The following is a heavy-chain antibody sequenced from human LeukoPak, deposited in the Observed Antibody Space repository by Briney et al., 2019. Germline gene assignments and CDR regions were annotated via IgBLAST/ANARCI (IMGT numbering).Heavy chain of an antibody. D-gene: IGHD5-12*01. CDR1: GYTFTSYG. CDR2: ISAYNGNT. V-gene: IGHV1-18*01. Sequence: ASVKVSCKASGYTFTSYGISWVRQAPGQGLEWMGWISAYNGNTNYAQKLQGRVTMTTDTSTSTAYMELRSLRSDDTAVYYCTTSPWLVPQRYVYYYYYMDVWGKGTTVTVSS. J-gene: IGHJ6*03. CDR3: TTSPWLVPQRYVYYYYYMDV.